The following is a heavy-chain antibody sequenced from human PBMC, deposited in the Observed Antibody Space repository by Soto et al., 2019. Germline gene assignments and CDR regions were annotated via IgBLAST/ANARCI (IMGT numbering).Heavy chain of an antibody. J-gene: IGHJ6*02. V-gene: IGHV1-2*04. CDR1: GYTFTGYY. D-gene: IGHD6-13*01. CDR2: INPNSGGT. Sequence: ASVKVSCKASGYTFTGYYMHWVRQAPGQGLEWMGWINPNSGGTNYAQKFQGWVTMTRDTSISTAYMELSRLRSDDTAVYYCARSGPGIAAAGTGDYYYGMDVWGQGTTVTVSS. CDR3: ARSGPGIAAAGTGDYYYGMDV.